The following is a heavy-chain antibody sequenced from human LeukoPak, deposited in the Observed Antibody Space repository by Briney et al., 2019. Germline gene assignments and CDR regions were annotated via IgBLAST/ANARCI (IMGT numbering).Heavy chain of an antibody. CDR2: IYYSGST. D-gene: IGHD3-10*01. V-gene: IGHV4-59*08. CDR1: GGSISSYY. Sequence: SETLSLTCTVSGGSISSYYWSWIRQPPGKGLEWIGYIYYSGSTNYNPPLKSRVTISVDTSKNQFSLKLSSVTAADTAVYYCARARDYYGSGSYFLPYFDLWGRGTLVTVSS. J-gene: IGHJ2*01. CDR3: ARARDYYGSGSYFLPYFDL.